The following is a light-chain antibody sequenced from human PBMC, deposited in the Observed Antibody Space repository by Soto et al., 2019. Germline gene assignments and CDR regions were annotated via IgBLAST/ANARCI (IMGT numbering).Light chain of an antibody. V-gene: IGLV1-44*01. CDR1: RSNIGSNT. Sequence: QSVLTQPPSASGTSGQRVTISCFGSRSNIGSNTVNWYQQLPGSAPKLLIYSNNQRPSGVPDRFSGSKSGTSASLAISGLQSEDEADYYCAAWDDSLNGFYVFGTGTKLTVL. J-gene: IGLJ1*01. CDR3: AAWDDSLNGFYV. CDR2: SNN.